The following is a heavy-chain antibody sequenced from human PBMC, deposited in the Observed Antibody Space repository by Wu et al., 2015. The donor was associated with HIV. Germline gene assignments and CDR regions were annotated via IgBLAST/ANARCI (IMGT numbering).Heavy chain of an antibody. J-gene: IGHJ2*01. Sequence: QVQLAQSGAEVKEPGASVKVSCEASGYTFTSHHINWIRQAAGQGLEWVGYMNPESGHVGIAQKFQGRVTMTKDTSTRTVYMELGSLIYEDTAVYYCARLGDTGYNYGAPLDYWGHG. CDR3: ARLGDTGYNYGAPLDY. CDR2: MNPESGHV. D-gene: IGHD5-18*01. CDR1: GYTFTSHH. V-gene: IGHV1-8*01.